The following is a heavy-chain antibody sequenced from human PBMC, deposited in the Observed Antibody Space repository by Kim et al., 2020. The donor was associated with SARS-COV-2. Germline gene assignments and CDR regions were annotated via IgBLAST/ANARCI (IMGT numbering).Heavy chain of an antibody. J-gene: IGHJ4*02. Sequence: YAASVKGRFTISGDNAKSTLDLQMSSLRPEDTAVYYCARGSGSYGFDSWGQGVLVTVSS. V-gene: IGHV3-74*01. D-gene: IGHD1-26*01. CDR3: ARGSGSYGFDS.